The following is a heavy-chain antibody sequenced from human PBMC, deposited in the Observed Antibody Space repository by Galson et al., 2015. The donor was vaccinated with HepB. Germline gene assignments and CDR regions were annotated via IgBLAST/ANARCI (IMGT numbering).Heavy chain of an antibody. CDR1: GFSFSSHA. CDR3: AKDPGSGSGSYYQPDY. Sequence: SLRLSCAASGFSFSSHAMSWVRQASGKGLEWVSGISGSGDITYYADSVRGRFTISRDNSKNTLYLHMSSLRAEDMAVYYCAKDPGSGSGSYYQPDYWGQGTLVTVSS. CDR2: ISGSGDIT. V-gene: IGHV3-23*01. D-gene: IGHD3-10*01. J-gene: IGHJ4*02.